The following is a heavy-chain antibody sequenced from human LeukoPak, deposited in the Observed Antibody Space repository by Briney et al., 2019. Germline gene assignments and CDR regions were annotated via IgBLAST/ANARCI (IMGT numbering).Heavy chain of an antibody. Sequence: ASVKVSCKASGYTFASYGISWVRQAPGQGLEWMGIINPSGGSTSYAQKFQGRVTMTRDTSTSTVYMELSSLRSEDTAVYYCARDVGRGTFFDYWGQGTLVTVSS. CDR1: GYTFASYG. CDR3: ARDVGRGTFFDY. J-gene: IGHJ4*02. D-gene: IGHD1-7*01. CDR2: INPSGGST. V-gene: IGHV1-46*01.